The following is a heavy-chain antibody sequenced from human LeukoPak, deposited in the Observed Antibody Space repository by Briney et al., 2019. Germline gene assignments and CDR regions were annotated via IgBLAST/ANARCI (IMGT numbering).Heavy chain of an antibody. Sequence: PSETLSLTCTVSGGSISSSSYHWGWIRQPPGKGLEWIGSIYYSGSTYYNPSLKSRVTISVDTSKNQFSLKLSSVTAADTAVYYCARREMVRGVTYFDYWGQGTLVTVSS. D-gene: IGHD3-10*01. J-gene: IGHJ4*02. CDR3: ARREMVRGVTYFDY. CDR1: GGSISSSSYH. V-gene: IGHV4-39*07. CDR2: IYYSGST.